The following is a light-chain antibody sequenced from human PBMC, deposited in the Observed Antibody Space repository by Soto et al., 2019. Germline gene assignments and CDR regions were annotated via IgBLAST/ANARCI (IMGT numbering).Light chain of an antibody. V-gene: IGLV1-40*01. Sequence: QSVLTQPPSVSGAPGQRVTISCTGSSSNIGAGYDVHWYQQLPGTAPKLLIYGNSNRPSGVPDRFSGPKSGSSASLAITGLQAEDEADYYCQSYDSRLSVLVVFGGGTKVTAL. CDR2: GNS. CDR1: SSNIGAGYD. J-gene: IGLJ2*01. CDR3: QSYDSRLSVLVV.